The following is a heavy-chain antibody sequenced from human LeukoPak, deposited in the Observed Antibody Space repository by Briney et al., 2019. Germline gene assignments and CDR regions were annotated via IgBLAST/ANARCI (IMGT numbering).Heavy chain of an antibody. Sequence: GGSLRLSCAASGFTFDDYAMHWVRQAPGKGLEWVSSISSSSSYIYYADSVKGRFTISRDNAKNSLYLQMNSLRAEDTAVYYCATYCSSTSCKNWFDPWGQGTLVTVSS. V-gene: IGHV3-21*01. J-gene: IGHJ5*02. CDR2: ISSSSSYI. D-gene: IGHD2-2*01. CDR3: ATYCSSTSCKNWFDP. CDR1: GFTFDDYA.